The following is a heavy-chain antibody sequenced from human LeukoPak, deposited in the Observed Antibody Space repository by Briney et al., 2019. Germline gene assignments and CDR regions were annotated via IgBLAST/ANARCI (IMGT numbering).Heavy chain of an antibody. V-gene: IGHV3-48*01. CDR2: ISSSSSIM. CDR1: GFTFSSYS. Sequence: GGSLRLSCAASGFTFSSYSMNWVRQAPWKGLEWVSYISSSSSIMDYADSVKGRFTISRDNAKNSLYLQMNSLRAEDTAVYYCARARGYSYGYSDYWGQGTLVTVSS. D-gene: IGHD5-18*01. CDR3: ARARGYSYGYSDY. J-gene: IGHJ4*02.